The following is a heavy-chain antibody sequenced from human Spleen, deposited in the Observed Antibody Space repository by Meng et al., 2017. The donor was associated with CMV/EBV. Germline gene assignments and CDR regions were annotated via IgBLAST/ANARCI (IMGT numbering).Heavy chain of an antibody. D-gene: IGHD1-20*01. J-gene: IGHJ5*02. V-gene: IGHV4-4*02. CDR3: ARAKYHWNAFDP. Sequence: GVSGTGSISDTSWWTWVRQPPGKGLEWIGEILHTRKTNYNPSLKSRITMSVDKSNNRFSLKLTSVTAADTAVYYCARAKYHWNAFDPWGQGTLVTVSS. CDR2: ILHTRKT. CDR1: GTGSISDTSW.